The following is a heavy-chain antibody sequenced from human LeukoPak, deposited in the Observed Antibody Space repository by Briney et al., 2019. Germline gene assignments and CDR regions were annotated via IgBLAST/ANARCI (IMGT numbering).Heavy chain of an antibody. D-gene: IGHD1-1*01. V-gene: IGHV3-74*01. CDR1: GFTFITYC. CDR3: ARGRLERVDN. J-gene: IGHJ4*02. CDR2: INTDGSRT. Sequence: GGSLRLSFAASGFTFITYCMHWVRQAPGKGLVWVSRINTDGSRTSYADSVKGRFTISRDNAKNTLYLQMNSLRADDTAVYYCARGRLERVDNWGQGTLVTVSS.